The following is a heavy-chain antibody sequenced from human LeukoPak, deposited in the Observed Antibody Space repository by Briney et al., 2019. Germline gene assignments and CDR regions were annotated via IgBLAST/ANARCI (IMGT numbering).Heavy chain of an antibody. CDR2: VSSSGGST. J-gene: IGHJ4*02. V-gene: IGHV3-23*01. D-gene: IGHD2-2*01. CDR1: GFIVSSNY. CDR3: AIGTSRSDYYFDS. Sequence: GGSLRLSCAASGFIVSSNYMNWVRQAPGKGLEWVSAVSSSGGSTNSADSVKGRFTISRDNSKNTLYLQMNSLRAEDTAVYFCAIGTSRSDYYFDSWGQGTLVTVSS.